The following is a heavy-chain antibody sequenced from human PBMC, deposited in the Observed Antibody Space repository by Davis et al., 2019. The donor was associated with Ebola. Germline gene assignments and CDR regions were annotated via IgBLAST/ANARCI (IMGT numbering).Heavy chain of an antibody. J-gene: IGHJ5*02. CDR3: AREGCSGGSCYGWFDP. V-gene: IGHV4-39*07. Sequence: MPSETLSLTCTVSGGSISSSSYYWSWIRQPPGKGLEWIGEINHSGSTNYNPSLKSRVTISVDTSKNQFSLKLSSVTAADTAVYYCAREGCSGGSCYGWFDPWGQGTLVTVSS. CDR2: INHSGST. D-gene: IGHD2-15*01. CDR1: GGSISSSSYY.